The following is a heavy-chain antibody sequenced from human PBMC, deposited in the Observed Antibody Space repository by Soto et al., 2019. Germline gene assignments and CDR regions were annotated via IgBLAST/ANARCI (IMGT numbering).Heavy chain of an antibody. Sequence: GGTFSSYAISWVRQAPGQGLEWMGGIIPIFGTANYAQKFQGRVTITADESTSTAYMELSSLRSEDTAVYYCARYDYGGTQNWFDPWGQGTLVTVSS. CDR2: IIPIFGTA. V-gene: IGHV1-69*01. D-gene: IGHD4-17*01. CDR3: ARYDYGGTQNWFDP. J-gene: IGHJ5*02. CDR1: GGTFSSYA.